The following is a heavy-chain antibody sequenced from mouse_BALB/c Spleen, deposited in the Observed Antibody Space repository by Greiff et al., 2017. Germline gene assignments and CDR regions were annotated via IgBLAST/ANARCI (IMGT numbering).Heavy chain of an antibody. D-gene: IGHD1-2*01. CDR2: INSNGGST. Sequence: VQVVESGGGLVQPGGSLKLSCAASGFTFSSYGMSWVRQTPDKRLELVATINSNGGSTYYPDSVKGRFTISRDNAKNTLYLQMSSLKSEDTAMYYCARDRAYTATDYFDYWGQGTTLTVSS. CDR3: ARDRAYTATDYFDY. V-gene: IGHV5-6-3*01. CDR1: GFTFSSYG. J-gene: IGHJ2*01.